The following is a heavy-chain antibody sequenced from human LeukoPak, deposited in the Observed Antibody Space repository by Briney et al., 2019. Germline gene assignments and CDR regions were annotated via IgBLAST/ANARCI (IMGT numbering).Heavy chain of an antibody. CDR3: ARVRSGWYDFDY. D-gene: IGHD6-19*01. V-gene: IGHV3-48*03. Sequence: GGSLRLSCAASGFTFSSYEMNWVRQAPGKGLEWVSHISSSGSTIYYADSVKGRFTISGDNAKNSLYLQMNSLRAEDTAVYYCARVRSGWYDFDYWGQGTLVTVSS. J-gene: IGHJ4*02. CDR2: ISSSGSTI. CDR1: GFTFSSYE.